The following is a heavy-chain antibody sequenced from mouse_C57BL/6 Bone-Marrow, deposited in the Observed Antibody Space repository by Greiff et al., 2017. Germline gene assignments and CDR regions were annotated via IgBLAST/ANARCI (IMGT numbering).Heavy chain of an antibody. V-gene: IGHV1-61*01. J-gene: IGHJ1*03. D-gene: IGHD3-3*01. CDR2: IYPSDSET. Sequence: QVQLKQPGAELVRPGSSVKLSCKASGYTFTSYWMDWVKQRPGQGLEWIGNIYPSDSETHYNQKVKEQAPLTVDKSSSTAYRQLSSLTSEDSAVYYCARWGWDWYFYVWGTGTTVTVSS. CDR3: ARWGWDWYFYV. CDR1: GYTFTSYW.